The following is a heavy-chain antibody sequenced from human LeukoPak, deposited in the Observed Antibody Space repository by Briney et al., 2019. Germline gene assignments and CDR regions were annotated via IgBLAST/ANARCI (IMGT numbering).Heavy chain of an antibody. CDR3: ARDLAGGSSWNNY. CDR1: GFTFSSYS. J-gene: IGHJ4*02. V-gene: IGHV3-21*01. CDR2: ISSSSSYI. D-gene: IGHD6-13*01. Sequence: SGESLRLSCAASGFTFSSYSMNWVRQAPGKGLEWVSSISSSSSYIYYADSVKGRLTISRDNAKNSLYLQMNSLRAEDTAVYYCARDLAGGSSWNNYWGQGTLVTVSS.